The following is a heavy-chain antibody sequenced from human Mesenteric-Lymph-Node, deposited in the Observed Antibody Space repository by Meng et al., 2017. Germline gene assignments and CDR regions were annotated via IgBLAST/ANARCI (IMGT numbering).Heavy chain of an antibody. CDR2: ISGSGSNT. J-gene: IGHJ4*02. Sequence: GESLKISCAASGFTFSSYVMSWVRQAPGKGLEWVSGISGSGSNTYYADSVKGRFTISRDNSKNTLYLQMNSLSAEDTAVYYCAKMLYGSSPFDYWGQGTLVTVSS. CDR1: GFTFSSYV. D-gene: IGHD6-6*01. V-gene: IGHV3-23*01. CDR3: AKMLYGSSPFDY.